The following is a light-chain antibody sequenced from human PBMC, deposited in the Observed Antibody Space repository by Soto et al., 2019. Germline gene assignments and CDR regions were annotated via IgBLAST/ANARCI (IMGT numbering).Light chain of an antibody. CDR1: QRIATY. CDR2: ASS. J-gene: IGKJ5*01. V-gene: IGKV1-39*01. Sequence: DIQMTQSPSSLSASVGDRVTITCRASQRIATYLNWYQQKPGKAPRLLIYASSTLQIGVPSTFSGSGSGTEFTLTISSLQSEDFAVYYCQHYHGWPITFGQGTRLEIK. CDR3: QHYHGWPIT.